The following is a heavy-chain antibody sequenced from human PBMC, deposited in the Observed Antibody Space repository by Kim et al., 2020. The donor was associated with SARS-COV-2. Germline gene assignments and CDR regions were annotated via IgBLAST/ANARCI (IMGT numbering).Heavy chain of an antibody. J-gene: IGHJ3*02. CDR3: AREDSSSRGYAFDI. Sequence: GGSLRLSCAASGFTFSDYYMSWIRQAPGKGLEWVSYISNGGRTTYHAESVKGRFVISRDNAKNSLYLQLNSLRAEDTAVYYCAREDSSSRGYAFDIWGQGTMVTVSS. CDR1: GFTFSDYY. CDR2: ISNGGRTT. V-gene: IGHV3-11*04. D-gene: IGHD3-10*01.